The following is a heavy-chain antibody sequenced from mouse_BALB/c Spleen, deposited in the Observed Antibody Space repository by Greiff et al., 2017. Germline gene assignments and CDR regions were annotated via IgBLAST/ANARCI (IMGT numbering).Heavy chain of an antibody. CDR3: ARGYDWYFDV. D-gene: IGHD2-2*01. CDR2: ISYSGST. J-gene: IGHJ1*01. Sequence: EVKLVESGPGLVKPSQSLSLTCTVTGYSITSDYAWNWIRQFPGNKLGWMGYISYSGSTSYNPSLKSRISITRDTSKNQYFLQVNSVTTEDAATYYCARGYDWYFDVWGAGTTVTVSS. CDR1: GYSITSDYA. V-gene: IGHV3-2*02.